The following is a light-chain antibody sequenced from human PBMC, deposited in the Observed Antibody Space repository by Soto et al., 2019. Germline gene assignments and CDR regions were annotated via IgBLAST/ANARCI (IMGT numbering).Light chain of an antibody. CDR1: QSISVTY. J-gene: IGKJ4*01. V-gene: IGKV3-15*01. Sequence: EIVLTQSPGTLSLSPGERATLSCRASQSISVTYLAWYHQKPGQAPRFLIYGASTRATGIPARFSGSGSGTEFTLTISSLQSEDFAVYYCQQYNIWPPTFGGGTKVDIK. CDR3: QQYNIWPPT. CDR2: GAS.